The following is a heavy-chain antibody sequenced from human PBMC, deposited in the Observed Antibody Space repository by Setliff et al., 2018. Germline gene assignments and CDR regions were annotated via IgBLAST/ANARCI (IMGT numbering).Heavy chain of an antibody. CDR1: EFTFKTDV. V-gene: IGHV3-30*02. Sequence: HPGGSLRLSCSTSEFTFKTDVIHWVRQAPGKGLEWVAALMWFEGSKQYYADSVRGRFIISRDSSKNTMYLHMNSLRPEDTAVYYCSLSPPGWGNFWGSYDNLNLWGPGTMVTVSS. D-gene: IGHD3-22*01. CDR3: SLSPPGWGNFWGSYDNLNL. J-gene: IGHJ3*01. CDR2: MWFEGSKQ.